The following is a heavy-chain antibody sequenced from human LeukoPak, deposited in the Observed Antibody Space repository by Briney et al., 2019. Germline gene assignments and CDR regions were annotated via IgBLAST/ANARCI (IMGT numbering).Heavy chain of an antibody. CDR3: ARGRRYSSGCFDY. CDR1: GGSFSGYY. J-gene: IGHJ4*02. Sequence: SETPSLTCAVYGGSFSGYYWSWIRQPPGEGLEWIGEINHSGSTNYNPSLKSRVTISVDTSKNQFSLKLSSVTAADTAVYYCARGRRYSSGCFDYWGQGTLVTVSS. D-gene: IGHD6-19*01. CDR2: INHSGST. V-gene: IGHV4-34*01.